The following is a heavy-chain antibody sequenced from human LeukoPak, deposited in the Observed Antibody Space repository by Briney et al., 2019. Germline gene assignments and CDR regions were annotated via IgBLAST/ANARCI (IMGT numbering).Heavy chain of an antibody. CDR2: ISGSGGST. CDR1: GFTFSSYA. V-gene: IGHV3-23*01. CDR3: ARVDYCSSTSCTDTPAFDI. D-gene: IGHD2-2*01. Sequence: GGSLRLSCAASGFTFSSYAMSWVRQAPGKGLEWVSAISGSGGSTYYADSVKGRFTISRDNSKNTLYLQMNSLRAEDTAVYYCARVDYCSSTSCTDTPAFDIWGQGTMVTVSS. J-gene: IGHJ3*02.